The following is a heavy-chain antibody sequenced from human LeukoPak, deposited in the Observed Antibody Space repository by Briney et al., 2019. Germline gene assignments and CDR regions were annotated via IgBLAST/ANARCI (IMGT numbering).Heavy chain of an antibody. Sequence: SETLSLTCTVSGGSISSYYWSWIRQPPGEGLEWIGYIYYSGSTNYNPSLKSRVTISVDTSKNQFSLKLSSVTAADTAVYYCARGYDYVWGSYPYWGQGTLVTVSS. J-gene: IGHJ4*02. CDR3: ARGYDYVWGSYPY. CDR2: IYYSGST. CDR1: GGSISSYY. V-gene: IGHV4-59*01. D-gene: IGHD3-16*02.